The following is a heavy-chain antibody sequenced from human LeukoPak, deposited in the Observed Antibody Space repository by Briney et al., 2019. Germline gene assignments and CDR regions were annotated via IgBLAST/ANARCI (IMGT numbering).Heavy chain of an antibody. Sequence: PGRSLRLSCAASGFTFSSYAMHWVRQAPGKGLEWVAVISYDGSNRYYADSVKGRFTISRDYSKNTLYLQMNSLRAEDTAVYYCARVTSGEFADYWGQGTLVTVSS. CDR3: ARVTSGEFADY. CDR2: ISYDGSNR. V-gene: IGHV3-30-3*01. J-gene: IGHJ4*02. CDR1: GFTFSSYA. D-gene: IGHD3-10*01.